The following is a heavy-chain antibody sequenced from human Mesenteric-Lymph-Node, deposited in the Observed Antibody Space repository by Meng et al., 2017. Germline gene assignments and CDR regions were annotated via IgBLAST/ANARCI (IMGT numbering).Heavy chain of an antibody. V-gene: IGHV1-8*01. J-gene: IGHJ4*02. CDR3: ATCSGGSCYFDY. Sequence: ASVKVSCKASGYTFTSYDINWVRQATGQGLEWMGWMNPNSGNTAYAQKFQGRVTMTRSTSRSTAYMELSSLRSKDTAVYYCATCSGGSCYFDYWGQGTLVTVSS. CDR2: MNPNSGNT. CDR1: GYTFTSYD. D-gene: IGHD2-15*01.